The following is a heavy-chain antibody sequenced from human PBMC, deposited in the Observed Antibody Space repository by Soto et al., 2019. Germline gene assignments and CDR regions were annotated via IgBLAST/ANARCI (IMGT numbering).Heavy chain of an antibody. Sequence: QVQLVQSGAEEKKPGASVKVSCKASGYTFTSYAMHWVRQAPGQRLEWMGWINAGNGNTKYSQKFQGRVTITRDTSASTAYMELSSLRSEDTAVYYCAGLIAAAGKVWFDPWGQGTLVTVSS. D-gene: IGHD6-13*01. J-gene: IGHJ5*02. CDR2: INAGNGNT. CDR1: GYTFTSYA. V-gene: IGHV1-3*05. CDR3: AGLIAAAGKVWFDP.